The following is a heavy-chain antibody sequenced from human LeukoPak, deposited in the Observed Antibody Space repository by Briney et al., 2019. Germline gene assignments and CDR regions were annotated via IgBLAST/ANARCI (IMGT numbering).Heavy chain of an antibody. J-gene: IGHJ5*02. CDR3: ARGSEQWLLSLKFDP. CDR1: GFTFNDYY. Sequence: PGGSLRLSCTASGFTFNDYYMSWIRQAPGKGLEWVSYISSSGSTIHYADSVKGRFTISRDSAKNSLYLQMNSLRAEDTAVYCCARGSEQWLLSLKFDPWGQGTLVTVSS. CDR2: ISSSGSTI. D-gene: IGHD6-19*01. V-gene: IGHV3-11*01.